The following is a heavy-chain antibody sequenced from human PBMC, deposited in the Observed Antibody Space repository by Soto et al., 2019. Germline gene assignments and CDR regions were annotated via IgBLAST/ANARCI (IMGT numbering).Heavy chain of an antibody. J-gene: IGHJ5*02. CDR2: ISGSGGST. CDR1: GFTFYNYA. CDR3: AKGASEAGALYLSP. Sequence: EMQLLESGGGLAQPGGSLRLSCAASGFTFYNYAMTWVRQAPGKGLEWVSAISGSGGSTYYADAVKGRFTISRDNSKSTLYLQMDGLRAEDTAVYYCAKGASEAGALYLSPWGQGTRVTVSS. D-gene: IGHD6-19*01. V-gene: IGHV3-23*01.